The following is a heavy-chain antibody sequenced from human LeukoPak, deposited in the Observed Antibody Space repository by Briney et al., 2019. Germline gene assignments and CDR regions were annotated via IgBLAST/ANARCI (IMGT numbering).Heavy chain of an antibody. CDR3: ARAPKGFYYDSSALDY. J-gene: IGHJ4*02. D-gene: IGHD3-22*01. V-gene: IGHV7-4-1*02. CDR2: INTDTGNP. CDR1: GYTFTSYA. Sequence: ASVKVSCKASGYTFTSYAMNWVRQAPGQGLEWMGWINTDTGNPTYAQGFTGRFVFSLDTSVSTAYLQISSLKAEDTAVYYCARAPKGFYYDSSALDYWGQGTLVTVSS.